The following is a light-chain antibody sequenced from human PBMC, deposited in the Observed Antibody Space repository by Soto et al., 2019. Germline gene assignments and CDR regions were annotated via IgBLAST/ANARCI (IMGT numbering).Light chain of an antibody. CDR2: EVR. Sequence: QSALTQPASVSGSPGQSITISCSGTSRDIGAYNLVSWYQQPPGKAPKLLIYEVRNRPSGISYRFSGSKSGTTASLTISSLLPEDEADYYCSAYTSRRTLFFGGGTKLTVL. CDR1: SRDIGAYNL. J-gene: IGLJ2*01. V-gene: IGLV2-14*01. CDR3: SAYTSRRTLF.